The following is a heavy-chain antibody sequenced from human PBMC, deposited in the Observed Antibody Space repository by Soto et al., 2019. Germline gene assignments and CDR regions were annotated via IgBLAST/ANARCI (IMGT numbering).Heavy chain of an antibody. Sequence: ASVKVSCKASGYNFTSYYMHWVRQAPGQGLEWMGIINPSGGSTSYAQKFQGRVTMTRDTSTSTVYMELSSLTSEATAVYYCERISVTGYYLRSDWQRTYDFDYXG. CDR1: GYNFTSYY. CDR2: INPSGGST. J-gene: IGHJ4*01. D-gene: IGHD3-9*01. V-gene: IGHV1-46*01. CDR3: ERISVTGYYLRSDWQRTYDFDY.